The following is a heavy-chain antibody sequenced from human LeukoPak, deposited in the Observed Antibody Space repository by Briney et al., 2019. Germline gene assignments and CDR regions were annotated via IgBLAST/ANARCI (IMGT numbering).Heavy chain of an antibody. CDR3: AREGVGEYSYGAAVTWEYYFDY. CDR1: GYTFTSYY. Sequence: ASVKVSCKASGYTFTSYYMHWVRQAPGQGLEWMGIINPSGGSTSYAQEFQGRVTMTRDTSTSTVYMELSSLRSEDTAVYYCAREGVGEYSYGAAVTWEYYFDYWGQGTLVTVSS. CDR2: INPSGGST. D-gene: IGHD5-18*01. V-gene: IGHV1-46*01. J-gene: IGHJ4*02.